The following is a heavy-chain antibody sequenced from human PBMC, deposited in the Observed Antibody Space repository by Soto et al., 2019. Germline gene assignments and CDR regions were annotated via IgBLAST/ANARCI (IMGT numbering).Heavy chain of an antibody. CDR3: ARALYDYVWGSYRRYNWFDP. J-gene: IGHJ5*02. CDR2: INHSGST. D-gene: IGHD3-16*02. V-gene: IGHV4-39*07. Sequence: SQTLSLTCSVSGASLSSSRYYWGWIRQPPGKGLEWIGEINHSGSTNYNPSLKSRVTISVHTSKNQFSLKLSSVTAADTAVYYFARALYDYVWGSYRRYNWFDPWGQGTLVHVSS. CDR1: GASLSSSRYY.